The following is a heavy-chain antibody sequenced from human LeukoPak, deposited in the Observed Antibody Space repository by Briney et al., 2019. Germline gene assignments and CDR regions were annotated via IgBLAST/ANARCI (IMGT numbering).Heavy chain of an antibody. CDR1: GGSFSGYY. J-gene: IGHJ4*02. D-gene: IGHD3-22*01. CDR2: INHSGST. CDR3: ARRRITMIVVVIWRLYFDY. Sequence: SETLSLTCAVYGGSFSGYYWSWIRQPPGKGLEWIGEINHSGSTNYNPSLKSRVTISVDTSKNQFSLKLSSVTAADTAVYYCARRRITMIVVVIWRLYFDYWGQGTLVTVSS. V-gene: IGHV4-34*01.